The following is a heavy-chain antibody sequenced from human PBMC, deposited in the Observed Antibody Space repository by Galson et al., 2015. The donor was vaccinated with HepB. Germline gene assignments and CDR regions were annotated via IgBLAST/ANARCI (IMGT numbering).Heavy chain of an antibody. CDR2: IKQDGSEK. J-gene: IGHJ4*02. D-gene: IGHD6-13*01. Sequence: SLRLSCAASGFTFSSYWMSWVRQAPGKGLEWVANIKQDGSEKYYVDSVKGRFTISRDNAKNSLYLQMNSLRTEDTALYYCAKDRPGYSSSWHHFDYWGQGTLVTVSS. V-gene: IGHV3-7*03. CDR3: AKDRPGYSSSWHHFDY. CDR1: GFTFSSYW.